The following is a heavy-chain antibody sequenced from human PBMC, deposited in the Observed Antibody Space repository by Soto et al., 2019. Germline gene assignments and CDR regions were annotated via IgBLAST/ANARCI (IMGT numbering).Heavy chain of an antibody. Sequence: EVQLVESGGGLVKPGGSLRLSCATSGFSFSNYNMNWVRQAPGKGLEWVSSISSSSSYIYYAESVKGRCTISRDNAKKSLYLQMNSLRVEDTAVYYCATERGWYFDLWGRGTLVTVSS. CDR1: GFSFSNYN. CDR3: ATERGWYFDL. J-gene: IGHJ2*01. CDR2: ISSSSSYI. V-gene: IGHV3-21*01.